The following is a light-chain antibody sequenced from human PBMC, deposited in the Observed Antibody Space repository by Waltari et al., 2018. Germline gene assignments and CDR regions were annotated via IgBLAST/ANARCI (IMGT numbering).Light chain of an antibody. CDR1: QSVSHSN. CDR2: GAS. J-gene: IGKJ4*01. Sequence: EIVLTQSPGTLSLSPGERATLSCRASQSVSHSNLAWYQKKGGQAPRLLIYGASSRATGIPDRFSGSGSGTDFTLTISRLEPEDFGVYYCQQYAGSPITFGGGTKVEI. V-gene: IGKV3-20*01. CDR3: QQYAGSPIT.